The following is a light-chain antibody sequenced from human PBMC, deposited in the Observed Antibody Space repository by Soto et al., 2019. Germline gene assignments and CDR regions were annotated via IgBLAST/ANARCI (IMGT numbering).Light chain of an antibody. CDR2: YSS. CDR1: QSLLHVIGYNY. V-gene: IGKV2-28*01. Sequence: DTVMTQSPLSLPVTPGEPASISCRSSQSLLHVIGYNYLNWYVQKPGRSPQLLFYYSSTRASGVPARFSGGGSGTDFTLNISRVEAEDVGVYYCMKTLQIPAFGQGTKVEIK. J-gene: IGKJ1*01. CDR3: MKTLQIPA.